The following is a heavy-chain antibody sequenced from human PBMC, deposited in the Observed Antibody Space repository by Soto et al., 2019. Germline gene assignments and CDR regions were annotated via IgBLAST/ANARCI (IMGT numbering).Heavy chain of an antibody. V-gene: IGHV1-69*08. Sequence: QVQLVQSGAEVKKPGSSVKVSCKASGGTFSSYTISWVRQAPGQGLEWMGRIIPILGIANYAQKFQGRVTXTXDXSTSTADMELSSLRSEDTAVYYCARDLIDSSGYPEYWGQGTLVTVSS. CDR2: IIPILGIA. J-gene: IGHJ4*02. D-gene: IGHD3-22*01. CDR1: GGTFSSYT. CDR3: ARDLIDSSGYPEY.